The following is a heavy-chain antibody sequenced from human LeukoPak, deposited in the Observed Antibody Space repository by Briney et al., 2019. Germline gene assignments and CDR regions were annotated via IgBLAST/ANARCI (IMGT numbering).Heavy chain of an antibody. CDR3: ATLYCSSTSCYKGFDY. V-gene: IGHV1-46*01. D-gene: IGHD2-2*02. CDR2: INPSGGST. Sequence: GASVKVSCKASGYTFTSYYMHWVRQAPGQGLEWMGIINPSGGSTSYAQKFQGRVTMTRDTSTSTVYMELSSLRSEDTAVYYCATLYCSSTSCYKGFDYWGQGTLVTVSS. J-gene: IGHJ4*02. CDR1: GYTFTSYY.